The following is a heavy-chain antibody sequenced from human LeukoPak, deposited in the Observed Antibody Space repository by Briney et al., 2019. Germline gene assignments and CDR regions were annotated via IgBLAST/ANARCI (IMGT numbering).Heavy chain of an antibody. CDR1: GFTFSSYA. D-gene: IGHD3-22*01. Sequence: PGGSLRLSCAASGFTFSSYAMSWVRQAPGKGLEWVSAISGSGGSTYYADSVKGRFTISRDNSKNTLYLQMNSLRAEDTAVYYCAKDKDSSGYYYPPYYFDYWGQGTLVTVSS. CDR2: ISGSGGST. V-gene: IGHV3-23*01. J-gene: IGHJ4*02. CDR3: AKDKDSSGYYYPPYYFDY.